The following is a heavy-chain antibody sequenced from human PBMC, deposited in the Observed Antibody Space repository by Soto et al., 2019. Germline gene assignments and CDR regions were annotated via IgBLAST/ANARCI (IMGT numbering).Heavy chain of an antibody. Sequence: QITLKESGPTLVKPTQTLTLTCTFSGFSLSSTRMALVWIRQPPGKALEWLALIYWDDDKRYSPFLKSMLTITKDTSKNQVVLTMSNMDPVDTARYYCAHIVVAGLGYYFDYWGQGTLFTVSS. CDR1: GFSLSSTRMA. CDR3: AHIVVAGLGYYFDY. D-gene: IGHD6-19*01. J-gene: IGHJ4*02. CDR2: IYWDDDK. V-gene: IGHV2-5*02.